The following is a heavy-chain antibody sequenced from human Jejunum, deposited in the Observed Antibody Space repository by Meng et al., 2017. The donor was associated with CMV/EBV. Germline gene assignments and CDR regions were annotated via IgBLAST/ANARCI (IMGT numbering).Heavy chain of an antibody. Sequence: SGYSFTTYAMTWVRQAPGQGLEWMGWINTDTRNPTYAQGFRGRFVFSLDTSVSTAYLQINSLEAADTAVYYCARPSGFCSGGHCDPDYWGQGTLVTVSS. CDR3: ARPSGFCSGGHCDPDY. J-gene: IGHJ4*02. V-gene: IGHV7-4-1*02. D-gene: IGHD2-15*01. CDR2: INTDTRNP. CDR1: GYSFTTYA.